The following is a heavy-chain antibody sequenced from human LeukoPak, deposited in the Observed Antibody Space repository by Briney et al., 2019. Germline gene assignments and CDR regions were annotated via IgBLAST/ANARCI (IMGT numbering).Heavy chain of an antibody. Sequence: PGRSLRLSCAASGFTFSIYGMHWVRQAPGKGLEWVAVIWYDGSNKYYADSVKGRFTISRDNSKNTLYLQMNSLRAEDTAVYYCAKDVEIAAAGILDYWGQGTLVTVSS. CDR3: AKDVEIAAAGILDY. J-gene: IGHJ4*02. CDR1: GFTFSIYG. V-gene: IGHV3-33*06. CDR2: IWYDGSNK. D-gene: IGHD6-13*01.